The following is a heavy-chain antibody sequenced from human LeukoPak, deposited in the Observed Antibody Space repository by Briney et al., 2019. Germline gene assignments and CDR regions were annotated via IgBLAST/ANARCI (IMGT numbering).Heavy chain of an antibody. J-gene: IGHJ3*02. D-gene: IGHD3-22*01. CDR3: ATHYYDSSGYYYDHAFDI. Sequence: GGSLRLSCAASGFTFSSYWMHWVRQAPGKGLVWVSRINSDGSTTNYADSVKGRFTISRDNSKNTLYLQMNNLRAEDTAVYYCATHYYDSSGYYYDHAFDIWGQGTMVTVSS. CDR2: INSDGSTT. V-gene: IGHV3-74*01. CDR1: GFTFSSYW.